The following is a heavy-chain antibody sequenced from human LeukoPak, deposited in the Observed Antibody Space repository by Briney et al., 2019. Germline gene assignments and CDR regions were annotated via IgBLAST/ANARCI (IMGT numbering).Heavy chain of an antibody. J-gene: IGHJ5*02. CDR3: ARAPWGEYNWFDP. Sequence: SETLSLTCTVSGDSINSGDYYWSWIRQPPGKGLDWIGYIYYSGSTNYNPSLKSRVTISVDTSKNQFSLKLSSVTAADTAVYYCARAPWGEYNWFDPWGQGTLVTVSS. CDR2: IYYSGST. CDR1: GDSINSGDYY. D-gene: IGHD3-10*01. V-gene: IGHV4-61*08.